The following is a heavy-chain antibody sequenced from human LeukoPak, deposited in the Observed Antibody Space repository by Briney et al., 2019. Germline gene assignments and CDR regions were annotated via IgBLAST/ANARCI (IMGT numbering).Heavy chain of an antibody. D-gene: IGHD3-10*01. CDR1: GFTVSSNY. Sequence: PGGSLRLSCAASGFTVSSNYMSWVRQAPGKGLEWVSVIYSGGSTYYADSVKGRFTISRDNAKNSLYLQMNSLRAEDTAVYYCARYYYGSGSYIFDYWGQGTLVTVSS. CDR2: IYSGGST. V-gene: IGHV3-53*01. CDR3: ARYYYGSGSYIFDY. J-gene: IGHJ4*02.